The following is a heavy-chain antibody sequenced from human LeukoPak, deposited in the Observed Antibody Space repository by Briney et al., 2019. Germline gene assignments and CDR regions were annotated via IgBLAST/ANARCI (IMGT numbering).Heavy chain of an antibody. CDR2: ISSSSSYI. Sequence: GGSRRLSCAASGFTFSSYSMNWVRQAPGKGLEWVSSISSSSSYIYYADSVKGRFTISRDNAKNSLYLQMNSLRAEDTAVYYCARWGSYYYDSSGHFPWGQGTLVTVSS. D-gene: IGHD3-22*01. CDR1: GFTFSSYS. J-gene: IGHJ5*02. CDR3: ARWGSYYYDSSGHFP. V-gene: IGHV3-21*01.